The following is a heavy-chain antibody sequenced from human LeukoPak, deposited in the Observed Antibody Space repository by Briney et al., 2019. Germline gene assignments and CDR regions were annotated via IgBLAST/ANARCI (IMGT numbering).Heavy chain of an antibody. CDR2: ISWNSGSI. D-gene: IGHD2-15*01. CDR3: ARVDSGDSQDWFDP. CDR1: GFTFDDYA. V-gene: IGHV3-9*01. J-gene: IGHJ5*02. Sequence: GGSLRLSCAASGFTFDDYAMHWVRQAPGKGLEWVSGISWNSGSIGYADSVKGRFTISRDNAKNSLYLQMNSLRAEDTALYYCARVDSGDSQDWFDPWGQGTLVTVSS.